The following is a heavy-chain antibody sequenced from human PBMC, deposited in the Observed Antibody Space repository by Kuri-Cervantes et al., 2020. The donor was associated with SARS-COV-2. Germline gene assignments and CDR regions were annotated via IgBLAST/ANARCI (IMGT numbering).Heavy chain of an antibody. CDR1: GFTFGDYA. CDR3: ARRHGSGSIDY. CDR2: IRSKAYGGAT. Sequence: GESLKISCTASGFTFGDYAMSWVRQAPGKGLEWVGFIRSKAYGGATEYAASVKGRFTISRDDSKSIAYLQMNSLKTEDTAVYYCARRHGSGSIDYWGQGTLVTVSS. J-gene: IGHJ4*02. D-gene: IGHD3-3*01. V-gene: IGHV3-49*04.